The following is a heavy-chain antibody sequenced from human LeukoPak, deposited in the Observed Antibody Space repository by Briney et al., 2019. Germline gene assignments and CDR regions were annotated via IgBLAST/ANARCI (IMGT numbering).Heavy chain of an antibody. V-gene: IGHV3-74*01. J-gene: IGHJ4*02. CDR2: INSDGSST. CDR1: GFTFSSYW. CDR3: ARCKCSYYYGSGGFDY. D-gene: IGHD3-10*01. Sequence: GGSLRLSCAASGFTFSSYWMHWVRQAPGKGLVWVSRINSDGSSTSYADSVKGRFTISRDNAKNTLYLQMNSLRAEDTAVYYCARCKCSYYYGSGGFDYWGQGTLVTVSS.